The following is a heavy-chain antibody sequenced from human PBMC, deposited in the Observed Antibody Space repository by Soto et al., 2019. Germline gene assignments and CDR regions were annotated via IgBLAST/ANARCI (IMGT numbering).Heavy chain of an antibody. D-gene: IGHD6-19*01. CDR3: VKATVSIAVAGPYYYYGMDV. Sequence: GGSLSLSCSASGFTFSIYAMHWVRQAPGKGLEYVSAISSNGGSTYYADSVKGRFTISRDNSKNTLYLQMSSLRAEDTAVYYCVKATVSIAVAGPYYYYGMDVWGQGTTVTVSS. J-gene: IGHJ6*02. CDR1: GFTFSIYA. CDR2: ISSNGGST. V-gene: IGHV3-64D*06.